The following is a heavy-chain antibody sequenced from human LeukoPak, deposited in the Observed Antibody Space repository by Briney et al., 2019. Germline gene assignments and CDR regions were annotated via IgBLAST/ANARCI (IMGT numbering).Heavy chain of an antibody. CDR3: ARGYSSSWYRRGIHYFDY. J-gene: IGHJ4*02. CDR1: GFVFSSYS. CDR2: VNTVSSYI. D-gene: IGHD6-13*01. V-gene: IGHV3-21*01. Sequence: GGSLRLSCAASGFVFSSYSFNWVRQAPGKGLEWVASVNTVSSYIYYADSVRGRFTISRDNAKNSVLLQMNSLRAEDMAMYYCARGYSSSWYRRGIHYFDYWGQGTLVTVSS.